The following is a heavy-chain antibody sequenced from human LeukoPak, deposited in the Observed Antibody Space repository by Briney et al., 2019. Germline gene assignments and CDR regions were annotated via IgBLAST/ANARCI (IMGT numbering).Heavy chain of an antibody. D-gene: IGHD3-22*01. CDR2: IYYSGST. V-gene: IGHV4-59*01. CDR3: ARHRVDYYDSSGYFSALFDY. J-gene: IGHJ4*02. CDR1: GGSISSYY. Sequence: PSETLSLTCTVSGGSISSYYWSWIRQPPGKGLEWIGYIYYSGSTNYNPSLKSRVTISVDKSKNQFSLKLSSVTAADTAVYYCARHRVDYYDSSGYFSALFDYWGQGTLVTVSS.